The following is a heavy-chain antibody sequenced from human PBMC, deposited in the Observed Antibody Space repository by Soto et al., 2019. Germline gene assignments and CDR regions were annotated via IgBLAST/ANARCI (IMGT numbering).Heavy chain of an antibody. CDR2: INPNSGGT. J-gene: IGHJ6*02. Sequence: QVQLVQSGAEVKKPGASVKVSCKASGYTFTGYYMHWVRQAPGQGLEWMGWINPNSGGTNYAQKFQGGVTMTRDTSISTAYMELSRLRSDDTAVYYCARGDIVLMVYAKGSGMDVWGQGTTVTVSS. D-gene: IGHD2-8*01. CDR3: ARGDIVLMVYAKGSGMDV. CDR1: GYTFTGYY. V-gene: IGHV1-2*02.